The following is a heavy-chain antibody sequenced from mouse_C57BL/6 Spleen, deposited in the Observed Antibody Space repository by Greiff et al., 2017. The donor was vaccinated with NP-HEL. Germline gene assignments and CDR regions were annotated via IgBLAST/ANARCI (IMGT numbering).Heavy chain of an antibody. J-gene: IGHJ2*01. V-gene: IGHV10-1*01. CDR2: IRSKSNNYAT. Sequence: EVMLVESGGGLVQPKGSLKLSCAASGFSFNTYAMNWVRQAPGKGLEWVARIRSKSNNYATYYADSVKDRFTISRDDSESMLYLQMNNLKTEDTAMYYCVRQGTVYYFDYWGQGTTLTVSS. D-gene: IGHD1-1*01. CDR3: VRQGTVYYFDY. CDR1: GFSFNTYA.